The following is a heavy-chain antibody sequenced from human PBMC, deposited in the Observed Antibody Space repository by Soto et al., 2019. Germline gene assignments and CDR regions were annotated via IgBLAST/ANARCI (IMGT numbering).Heavy chain of an antibody. D-gene: IGHD3-3*01. V-gene: IGHV1-69*13. CDR3: ARVYDFWSGYGYYGMDV. J-gene: IGHJ6*02. Sequence: SVKVSCKASGGTFSSYAISWVRQAPGQGLEWMGGIIPIFGTANYAQKFQGRVTITADESTSTAYMELSSLRSEDTAVYYCARVYDFWSGYGYYGMDVWGQGTTVTVSS. CDR2: IIPIFGTA. CDR1: GGTFSSYA.